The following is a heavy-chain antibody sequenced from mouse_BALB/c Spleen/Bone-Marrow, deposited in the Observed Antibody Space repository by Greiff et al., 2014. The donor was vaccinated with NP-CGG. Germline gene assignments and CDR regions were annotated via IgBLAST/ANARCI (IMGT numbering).Heavy chain of an antibody. Sequence: VHLVKSGAELAKPGASVKMSCKASGYTFTSYWMHWVKQRPGQGLEWIGYINPSTGYTEYNQKFKDKATLTADKSSSTAYMQLSSLTSEDSAVYYCARDGYGNYEGFAYWGQGTLVTVSA. CDR1: GYTFTSYW. CDR2: INPSTGYT. D-gene: IGHD2-10*02. J-gene: IGHJ3*01. CDR3: ARDGYGNYEGFAY. V-gene: IGHV1-7*01.